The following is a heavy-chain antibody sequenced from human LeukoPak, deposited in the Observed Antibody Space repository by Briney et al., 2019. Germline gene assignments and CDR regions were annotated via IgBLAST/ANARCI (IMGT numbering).Heavy chain of an antibody. J-gene: IGHJ6*03. V-gene: IGHV3-30*01. D-gene: IGHD2-2*01. CDR3: ARAAGPGYCSSTSCYWDYYYYYYMDV. CDR1: GFTFSHYW. CDR2: ISYDGSNK. Sequence: GGSLRLSCAASGFTFSHYWMSWVRQAPGKGLEWVAVISYDGSNKYYADSVKGRFTISRDNSKNTLYLQMNSLRAEDTAVYYCARAAGPGYCSSTSCYWDYYYYYYMDVWGKGTTVIVPS.